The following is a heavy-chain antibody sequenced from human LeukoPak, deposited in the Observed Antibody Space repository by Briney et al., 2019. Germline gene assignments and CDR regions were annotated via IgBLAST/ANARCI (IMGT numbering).Heavy chain of an antibody. D-gene: IGHD5-18*01. J-gene: IGHJ4*02. CDR2: IKQDGSEK. CDR3: ARGGDTAMVLPLDY. V-gene: IGHV3-7*01. Sequence: GGSLRLSCAASGFTFSSYWMSWVRQAPGKGLEWVANIKQDGSEKYYVDSVKGRFTISRDNTKNSLYLQMNSLRAEDTAVYYCARGGDTAMVLPLDYWGQGTLVTVSS. CDR1: GFTFSSYW.